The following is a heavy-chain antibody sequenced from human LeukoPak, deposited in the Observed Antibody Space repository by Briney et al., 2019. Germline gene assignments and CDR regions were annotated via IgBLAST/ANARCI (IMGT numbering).Heavy chain of an antibody. J-gene: IGHJ6*03. D-gene: IGHD4-17*01. CDR2: ISTSSSYI. CDR1: GFTFSSYN. Sequence: GGSLRLSCAASGFTFSSYNINWVRQAPGKGLEWVSSISTSSSYIYYADSVRGRFTVSRDNAKNSLYLQMNSLRAEDTVVYFCAKTTDNYYYYYMDVWGKGTTVTVSS. CDR3: AKTTDNYYYYYMDV. V-gene: IGHV3-21*01.